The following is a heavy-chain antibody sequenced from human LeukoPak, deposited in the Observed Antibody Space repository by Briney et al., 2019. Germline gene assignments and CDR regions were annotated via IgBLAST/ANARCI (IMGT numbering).Heavy chain of an antibody. CDR3: ARANLRSVLRFLEWTRGYNWFDP. V-gene: IGHV1-8*01. Sequence: ASVKVSCKASGYTFTSYDINWVRQATGQGLEWMGWMNPNSGNTGYAQKFQGRVTMTRNTSIRTAYMELSSLRSEDTAVYYCARANLRSVLRFLEWTRGYNWFDPWGQGTLVTVSS. J-gene: IGHJ5*02. CDR2: MNPNSGNT. CDR1: GYTFTSYD. D-gene: IGHD3-3*01.